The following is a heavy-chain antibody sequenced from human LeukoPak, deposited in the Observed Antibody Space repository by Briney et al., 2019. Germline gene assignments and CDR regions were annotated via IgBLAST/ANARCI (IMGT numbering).Heavy chain of an antibody. D-gene: IGHD6-13*01. V-gene: IGHV3-23*01. CDR3: AKAAGVSSSSWDDH. Sequence: GGSLRLSCAASGFTFNNYALAWVRQTPEKGLECVSAISGDGVSPYYVDSVKGRFTISRDNSKNTLYLQMNSLRAEDTAVYYCAKAAGVSSSSWDDHWGQGTLVTVSS. CDR2: ISGDGVSP. CDR1: GFTFNNYA. J-gene: IGHJ5*02.